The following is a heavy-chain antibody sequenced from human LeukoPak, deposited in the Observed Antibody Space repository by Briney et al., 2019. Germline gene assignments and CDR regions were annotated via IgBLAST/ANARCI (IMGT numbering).Heavy chain of an antibody. V-gene: IGHV4-34*01. D-gene: IGHD6-19*01. CDR3: ARQWLVSPLFDY. J-gene: IGHJ4*02. Sequence: SETLSLTGAVYGGSFSGYYWSWIRQPPGKGREGIGEINQRGSTNYNPSLRSRVTVSVHTSKNQLSLKLSSVTAADTAVYYCARQWLVSPLFDYWGQGTLVTVSS. CDR1: GGSFSGYY. CDR2: INQRGST.